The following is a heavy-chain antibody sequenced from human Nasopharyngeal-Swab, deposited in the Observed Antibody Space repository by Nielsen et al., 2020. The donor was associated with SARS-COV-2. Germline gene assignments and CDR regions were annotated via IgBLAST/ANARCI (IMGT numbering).Heavy chain of an antibody. Sequence: SETLSLTCAVYGGSFSGYYWSWIRQPPGKGLDWIGEINHSGSTKYNPSLKSRVNISVDTSKNQSSLKVSSVTAADTAVYYCARGGYYCSSTSCYYYSGYYYGMDVWGQGTTVTVSS. CDR1: GGSFSGYY. D-gene: IGHD2-2*01. J-gene: IGHJ6*02. CDR3: ARGGYYCSSTSCYYYSGYYYGMDV. CDR2: INHSGST. V-gene: IGHV4-34*01.